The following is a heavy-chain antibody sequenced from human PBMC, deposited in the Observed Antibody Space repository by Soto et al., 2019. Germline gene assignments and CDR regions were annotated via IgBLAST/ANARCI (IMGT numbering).Heavy chain of an antibody. D-gene: IGHD3-22*01. CDR3: ARVDYYDSSGYYGY. Sequence: QVQLVQSGAEVKKPGASVKVSCKASGYTFTIYGISWVRQAPGQGLEWMGWISGYNGNTDYAQNLQDRVTLTTDASTSSVYMELRSLRSDYTAVYYCARVDYYDSSGYYGYWGQGTLITDSS. V-gene: IGHV1-18*04. J-gene: IGHJ4*02. CDR2: ISGYNGNT. CDR1: GYTFTIYG.